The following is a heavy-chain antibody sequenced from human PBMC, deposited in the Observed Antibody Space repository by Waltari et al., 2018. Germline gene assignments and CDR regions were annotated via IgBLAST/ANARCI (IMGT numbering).Heavy chain of an antibody. CDR2: MSWNSCTL. Sequence: EVQLVESGGALVQPGWFLRLSCAGAGVTLDGGARPWVRQAPGKSLQLISRMSWNSCTLRYADSVQGRFTISRNNAKNSLFLLMHNLRVDDRALYYWVKDKGNYKWPVIFESCGQATLVPVSS. J-gene: IGHJ4*02. D-gene: IGHD3-10*01. V-gene: IGHV3-9*01. CDR1: GVTLDGGA. CDR3: VKDKGNYKWPVIFES.